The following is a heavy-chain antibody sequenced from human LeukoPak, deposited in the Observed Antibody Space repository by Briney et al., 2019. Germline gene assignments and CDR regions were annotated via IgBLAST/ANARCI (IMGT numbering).Heavy chain of an antibody. CDR2: IYPGDSDT. V-gene: IGHV5-51*01. CDR3: ARRMGRDGYNLGFDY. Sequence: GESLKISCKGSGYSFTSYWIGWVRQIPGKGLEWMGIIYPGDSDTRYSPSFQGHVTISADKSISTASLQWSSLKASDTAMYSCARRMGRDGYNLGFDYWGQGTLVTVSS. J-gene: IGHJ4*02. CDR1: GYSFTSYW. D-gene: IGHD5-24*01.